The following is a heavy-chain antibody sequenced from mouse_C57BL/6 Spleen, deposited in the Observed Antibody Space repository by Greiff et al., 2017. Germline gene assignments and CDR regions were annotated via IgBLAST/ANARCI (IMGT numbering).Heavy chain of an antibody. CDR1: GYTFTDYY. Sequence: QVQLQQSGAELVRPGASVKLSCKASGYTFTDYYINWVKQRPGQGLEWIARIYPGSGNTYYNEKFKGKATLTAEKSSRTAYMQLSSLTSEDSAVYFCARDGSSYWFAYWGQGTLVTVSA. CDR2: IYPGSGNT. D-gene: IGHD1-1*01. CDR3: ARDGSSYWFAY. V-gene: IGHV1-76*01. J-gene: IGHJ3*01.